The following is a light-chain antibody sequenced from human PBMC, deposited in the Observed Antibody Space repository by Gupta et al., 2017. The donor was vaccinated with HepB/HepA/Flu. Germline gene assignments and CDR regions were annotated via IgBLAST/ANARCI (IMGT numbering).Light chain of an antibody. V-gene: IGLV1-44*01. Sequence: QSVLTQPPSASGTPGQRVTISCSGSSSNIGRNTVNWYEQLAGTAPKLLIYGSNLRPSRVPDRFSGSKSVPSGSLAISGLQSDDEADYYCAAWDDSMNGYVFGTGTKVTVL. J-gene: IGLJ1*01. CDR1: SSNIGRNT. CDR3: AAWDDSMNGYV. CDR2: GSN.